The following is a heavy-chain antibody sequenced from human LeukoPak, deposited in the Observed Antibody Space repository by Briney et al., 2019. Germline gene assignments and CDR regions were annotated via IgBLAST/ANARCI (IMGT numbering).Heavy chain of an antibody. D-gene: IGHD1-26*01. CDR1: GFTFSNYA. V-gene: IGHV3-23*01. Sequence: PGGSLRLSCAASGFTFSNYAMSWVRQAPGKGLERVSGLSGSGGSTYYADSVKGRFTISRDYAKNSLYLQMNSLRDEDTAVYYCARDVGATLGYFDYWGQGTLVTVSS. J-gene: IGHJ4*02. CDR3: ARDVGATLGYFDY. CDR2: LSGSGGST.